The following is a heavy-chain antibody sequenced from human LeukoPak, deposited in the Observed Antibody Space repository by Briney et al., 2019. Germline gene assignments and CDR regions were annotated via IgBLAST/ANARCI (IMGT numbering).Heavy chain of an antibody. D-gene: IGHD3-10*01. J-gene: IGHJ5*02. Sequence: GGSLRLSCAASGFAASGFTFSTFGMHWVRQAPGKGLEWVAFIRYDGSNKYYADSVKGRFTISRDDSKNTLYLQMNSLRSEDTAVCYCARGQGVTMVRGVIITQRETHNWFDPWGQGTLVTVSS. CDR3: ARGQGVTMVRGVIITQRETHNWFDP. CDR1: GFTFSTFG. V-gene: IGHV3-30*02. CDR2: IRYDGSNK.